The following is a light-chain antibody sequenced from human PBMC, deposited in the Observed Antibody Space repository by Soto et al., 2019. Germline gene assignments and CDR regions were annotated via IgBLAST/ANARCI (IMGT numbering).Light chain of an antibody. CDR1: RSVSDTL. CDR3: QQRSNWPPFT. V-gene: IGKV3-11*01. CDR2: GTS. Sequence: EIVLTQSPGTLSLSLGERATLSCRADRSVSDTLLTWFQQKPGQAPRLLIFGTSNRAPGIPDRFSGSGSGTDFTLTISSLEPEDFAVYYCQQRSNWPPFTFGPGTKVDIK. J-gene: IGKJ3*01.